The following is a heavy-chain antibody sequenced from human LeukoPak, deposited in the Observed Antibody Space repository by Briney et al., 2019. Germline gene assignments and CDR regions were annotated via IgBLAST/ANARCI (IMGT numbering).Heavy chain of an antibody. CDR2: INPNSGGT. V-gene: IGHV1-2*06. CDR3: ARDTLWFGNVAGDY. Sequence: ASVKVSCKASGYTFTGYYMHWVRQAPGQGLEWMGRINPNSGGTNYAQKLQGRVTMTRDTSISTAYMELSRLRCDDTAVYYCARDTLWFGNVAGDYWGQGTLVTVSS. J-gene: IGHJ4*02. CDR1: GYTFTGYY. D-gene: IGHD3-10*01.